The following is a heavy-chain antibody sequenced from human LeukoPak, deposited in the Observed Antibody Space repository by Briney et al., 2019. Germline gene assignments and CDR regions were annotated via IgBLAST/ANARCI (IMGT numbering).Heavy chain of an antibody. Sequence: GGSLRLSCAASGFTFSSYIMNWVRQAPGKGLEWVSSISSSSSYIYYADSVKGRFTISRDNAKNSLYLQMNSLRAEDTAAYYCARDPGVGVPPNEFDYWGQGTLVTVSS. J-gene: IGHJ4*02. CDR2: ISSSSSYI. CDR3: ARDPGVGVPPNEFDY. V-gene: IGHV3-21*01. CDR1: GFTFSSYI. D-gene: IGHD1-26*01.